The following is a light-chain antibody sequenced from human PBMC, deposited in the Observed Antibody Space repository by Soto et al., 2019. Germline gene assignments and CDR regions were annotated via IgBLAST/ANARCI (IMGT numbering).Light chain of an antibody. Sequence: QSVLTQPASVSGSPGQSITISCTGTSSDIGAGFDVHWYHQIAGTAPKLLIYGNSNRPSGVPDRFSGSKSGTSASLAINGLQAEDEAHYYCQSYDNSLSGSWVFGGGTKVTVL. CDR2: GNS. J-gene: IGLJ3*02. V-gene: IGLV1-40*01. CDR1: SSDIGAGFD. CDR3: QSYDNSLSGSWV.